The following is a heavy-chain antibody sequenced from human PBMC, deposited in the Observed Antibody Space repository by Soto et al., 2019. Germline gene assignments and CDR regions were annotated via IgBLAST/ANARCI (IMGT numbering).Heavy chain of an antibody. J-gene: IGHJ4*02. CDR1: GGSISGSY. V-gene: IGHV4-59*01. CDR3: ARSVAVPGAHIDY. D-gene: IGHD6-19*01. CDR2: VYYTGST. Sequence: LSLTCSVSGGSISGSYWSWIRQSPGKGLEWLGYVYYTGSTNYSPSLRSRVSISVDTSKNEFSLRLSSVTAADTAVYFCARSVAVPGAHIDYWGQGTQFTVS.